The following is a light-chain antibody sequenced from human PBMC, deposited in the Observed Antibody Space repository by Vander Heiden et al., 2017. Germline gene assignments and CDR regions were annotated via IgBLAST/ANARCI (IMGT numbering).Light chain of an antibody. J-gene: IGLJ2*01. CDR1: SSDVGGYNF. V-gene: IGLV2-14*01. Sequence: QSAHTLPASVSGSSGPSITISCTGTSSDVGGYNFVSWHQQHPGKAPKLMIYDVSNRPSGVSNRFSGSKSGNTASLTISGLQAEDEADYYCSSYTSRSTVLFGGGTKLTVL. CDR2: DVS. CDR3: SSYTSRSTVL.